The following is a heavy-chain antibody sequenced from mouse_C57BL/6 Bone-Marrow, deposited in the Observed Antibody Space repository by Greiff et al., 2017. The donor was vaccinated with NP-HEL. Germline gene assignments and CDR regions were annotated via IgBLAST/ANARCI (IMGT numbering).Heavy chain of an antibody. CDR3: ARRDYGTLDY. CDR1: GYTFTSYW. D-gene: IGHD1-1*01. J-gene: IGHJ2*01. Sequence: QVQLQQPGAELVRPGSSVKLSCKASGYTFTSYWMHWVKQRPIQGLEWIGNIDPSDSETHYNQKFKDKATLTVDKSSSTPYMQLRRLTSEDSAVYYCARRDYGTLDYWGQGTTLTVSS. V-gene: IGHV1-52*01. CDR2: IDPSDSET.